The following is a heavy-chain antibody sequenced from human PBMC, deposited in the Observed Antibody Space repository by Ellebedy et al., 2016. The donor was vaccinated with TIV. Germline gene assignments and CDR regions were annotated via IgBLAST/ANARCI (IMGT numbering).Heavy chain of an antibody. CDR3: ARAFESDKNYYYRGMDV. V-gene: IGHV3-48*01. CDR1: GFIFSSYS. CDR2: ISSTSGSI. Sequence: PGGSLRLSCAASGFIFSSYSMNWVRQAPGKGLEWISYISSTSGSIYYAESVKGRFTISRDNAKNSLYLQMNSLRAEDTAVYFCARAFESDKNYYYRGMDVWGQGTTVTVS. J-gene: IGHJ6*02.